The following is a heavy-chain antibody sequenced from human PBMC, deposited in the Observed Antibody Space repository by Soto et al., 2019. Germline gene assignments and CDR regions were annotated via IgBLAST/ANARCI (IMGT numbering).Heavy chain of an antibody. CDR3: ARKSGGYDLGGFDH. CDR1: GDSITSGHYY. Sequence: TSETLSLTCTVSGDSITSGHYYWSWIRQNPGKGLEWIGYFYYSGGTYYNPSLKSRVTISGDTSQNQFSLKLTSVTAADTAVYYCARKSGGYDLGGFDHWGQGTLVTVSS. V-gene: IGHV4-31*03. CDR2: FYYSGGT. D-gene: IGHD5-12*01. J-gene: IGHJ4*02.